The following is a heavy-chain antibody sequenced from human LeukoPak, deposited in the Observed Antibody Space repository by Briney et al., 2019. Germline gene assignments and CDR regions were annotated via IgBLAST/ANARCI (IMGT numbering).Heavy chain of an antibody. V-gene: IGHV1-2*02. CDR3: ARDPSMVRGDFDY. J-gene: IGHJ4*02. CDR2: INPNSGGT. CDR1: GYTFNGYY. Sequence: ASVKVSCKASGYTFNGYYMHWVRQAPGQGLEWIGWINPNSGGTNYAQKFQGRVTMTRDTSISTTYMELSRLRSDDSALYYCARDPSMVRGDFDYWGQGTLVTVSS. D-gene: IGHD3-10*01.